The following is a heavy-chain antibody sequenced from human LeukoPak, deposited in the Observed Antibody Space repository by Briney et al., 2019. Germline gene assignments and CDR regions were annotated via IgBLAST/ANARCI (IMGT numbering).Heavy chain of an antibody. V-gene: IGHV3-23*01. CDR3: AKGVVDYYDSSGYYPSDL. CDR2: ISASGGTT. J-gene: IGHJ5*02. Sequence: PGGSLRLSCAGSGFTFHNYAMTWVRQAPGKGLKWVSGISASGGTTYYADSVKGRFTISGDNSNNTLYLQMNSMRVEDTAVYFCAKGVVDYYDSSGYYPSDLWGQGTLVTVSS. D-gene: IGHD3-22*01. CDR1: GFTFHNYA.